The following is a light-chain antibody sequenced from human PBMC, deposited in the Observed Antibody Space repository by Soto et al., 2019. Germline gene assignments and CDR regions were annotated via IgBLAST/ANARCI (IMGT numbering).Light chain of an antibody. V-gene: IGKV1-5*03. CDR3: QQYDSSPYS. CDR1: ESISSW. Sequence: DIQMTQSPSTLSASVGDRVTIACRASESISSWVAWYQHKPGKAPKVLIYKASSLQSGVPSRFSGSGSGTEFTLTISSLQPDDFATYYCQQYDSSPYSFGQGTKLEIK. J-gene: IGKJ2*03. CDR2: KAS.